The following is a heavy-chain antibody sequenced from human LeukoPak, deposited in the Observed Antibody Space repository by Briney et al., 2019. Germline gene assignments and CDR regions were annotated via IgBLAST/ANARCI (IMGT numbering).Heavy chain of an antibody. CDR2: INHSGST. CDR3: ARVLVRSVYYYGSGTPPWFDP. Sequence: SQTLSLTCAVYGGSFSGYYWSWIRQPPGKGLEWIGEINHSGSTNYNPSLKSRVTISVDTSKNQFSLKLSSVTAADTAVYYCARVLVRSVYYYGSGTPPWFDPWGQGTLVTVSS. D-gene: IGHD3-10*01. V-gene: IGHV4-34*01. J-gene: IGHJ5*02. CDR1: GGSFSGYY.